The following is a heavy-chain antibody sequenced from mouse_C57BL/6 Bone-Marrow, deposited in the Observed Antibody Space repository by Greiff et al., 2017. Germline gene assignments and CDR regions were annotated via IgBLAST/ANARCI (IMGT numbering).Heavy chain of an antibody. CDR3: TAYDYSWFAY. CDR2: IDPENGDT. V-gene: IGHV14-4*01. D-gene: IGHD2-4*01. J-gene: IGHJ3*01. CDR1: GFNIKDDY. Sequence: EVQRVESGAELVRPGASVKLSCTASGFNIKDDYMHXVKQRPEQGLEWIGWIDPENGDTEYASKFQGKATITADTSSNTAYLQLSSLTSEDTAVYYCTAYDYSWFAYWGQGTLVTVSA.